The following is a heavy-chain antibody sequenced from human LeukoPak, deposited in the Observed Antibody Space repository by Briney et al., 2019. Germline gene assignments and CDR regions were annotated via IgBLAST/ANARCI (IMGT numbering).Heavy chain of an antibody. J-gene: IGHJ4*02. CDR3: AKDTYDSSGYYYPFGY. D-gene: IGHD3-22*01. CDR1: GFTFSSYA. Sequence: GVSLRLSCAASGFTFSSYAMSWVRQAPGKGLEWVSAISGSGGSTYYADSVKGRFTISRDNSKNTLYLQMNSLRAEDTAVYYCAKDTYDSSGYYYPFGYWGQGTLVTVSS. V-gene: IGHV3-23*01. CDR2: ISGSGGST.